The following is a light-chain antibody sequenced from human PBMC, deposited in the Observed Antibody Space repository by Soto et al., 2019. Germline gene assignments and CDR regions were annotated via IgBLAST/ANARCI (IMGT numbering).Light chain of an antibody. V-gene: IGLV4-69*01. Sequence: QPVLTQSPSASASLGASVKLTCTLSSGHSSYAIAWHQQQPEKGPRYLMKLNSDGSHSKGDGIPDRFSGSSSGAERYLTISSLESEAEADYYCQTWGTGIQVFGTGTKLTVL. J-gene: IGLJ1*01. CDR2: LNSDGSH. CDR1: SGHSSYA. CDR3: QTWGTGIQV.